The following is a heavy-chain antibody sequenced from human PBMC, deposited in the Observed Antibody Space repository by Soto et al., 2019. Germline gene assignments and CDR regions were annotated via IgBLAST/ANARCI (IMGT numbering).Heavy chain of an antibody. CDR2: IIPIFGTA. D-gene: IGHD2-15*01. CDR3: AGGTCSGGSCYSSPSDY. Sequence: SVKVSCKASGYTFTTHGISWVRQAPGQGLEWMGGIIPIFGTANYAQKFQGRVTITADESTSTAYMELSSLRSEDTAVYYCAGGTCSGGSCYSSPSDYWGQGTLVTVSS. CDR1: GYTFTTHG. J-gene: IGHJ4*02. V-gene: IGHV1-69*13.